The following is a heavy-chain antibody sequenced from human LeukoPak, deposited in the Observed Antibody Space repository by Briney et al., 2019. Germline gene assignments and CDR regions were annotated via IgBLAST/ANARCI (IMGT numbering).Heavy chain of an antibody. J-gene: IGHJ5*02. CDR1: GGSSSSSNW. Sequence: SETLSLTCAVSGGSSSSSNWWNWVRQPPGKGLEWIGYIYYSGSTNYNPSLKSRVTISVDTSKNQFSLKLSSVTAADTAVYYCARGYCGGDCYGWFDPWGQGTLVTVSS. CDR2: IYYSGST. D-gene: IGHD2-21*02. V-gene: IGHV4-4*02. CDR3: ARGYCGGDCYGWFDP.